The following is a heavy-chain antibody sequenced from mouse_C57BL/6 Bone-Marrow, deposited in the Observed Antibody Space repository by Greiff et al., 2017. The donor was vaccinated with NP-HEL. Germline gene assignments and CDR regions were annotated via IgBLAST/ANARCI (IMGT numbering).Heavy chain of an antibody. CDR1: GYTFTSYW. CDR2: IDPSDSET. CDR3: ARWDDPCAY. J-gene: IGHJ3*01. V-gene: IGHV1-52*01. Sequence: QVQLKQPGAELVRPGSSVKLSCKASGYTFTSYWMHWVKQRPIQGLEWIGNIDPSDSETHYNQKFKDKATLTVDKSSSTAYMQLSSLTSEDSAVYYCARWDDPCAYWGQGTLVTVSA. D-gene: IGHD2-3*01.